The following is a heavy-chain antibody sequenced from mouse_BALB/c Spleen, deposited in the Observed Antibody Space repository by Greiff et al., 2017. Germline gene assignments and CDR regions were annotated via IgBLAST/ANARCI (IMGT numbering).Heavy chain of an antibody. CDR3: AREKGNYPYYYAMDY. J-gene: IGHJ4*01. CDR2: INPYNGAT. D-gene: IGHD2-1*01. V-gene: IGHV1-31*01. Sequence: EVKLQESGPELVKPGASVKISCKASGYSFTGYYMHWVKQSHVKSLEWIGRINPYNGATSYNQNFKDKASLTVDKSSSTAYMELHSLTSEDSAVYYCAREKGNYPYYYAMDYWGQGTSVTVSS. CDR1: GYSFTGYY.